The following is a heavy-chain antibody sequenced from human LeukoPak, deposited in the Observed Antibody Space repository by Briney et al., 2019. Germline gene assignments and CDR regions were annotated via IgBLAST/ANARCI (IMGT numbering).Heavy chain of an antibody. CDR3: ARLSAYYYGSYFYYYMDV. D-gene: IGHD3-10*01. J-gene: IGHJ6*03. V-gene: IGHV3-7*01. Sequence: GGSLRLSCEGSGFSFSSYWMTWVRQLPGKGPEWVADIRLDESERYFADPVKGRFTISRDNAKKSVYLHMSSLRAEDTALYYCARLSAYYYGSYFYYYMDVWGKGTTVTVSS. CDR2: IRLDESER. CDR1: GFSFSSYW.